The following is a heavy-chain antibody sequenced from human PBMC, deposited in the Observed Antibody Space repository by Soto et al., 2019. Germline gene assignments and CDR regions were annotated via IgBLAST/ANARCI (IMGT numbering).Heavy chain of an antibody. CDR3: AKAPPLLRFLARSPPGYYYYMDV. CDR2: ISGSGGST. CDR1: GFTFSSYA. D-gene: IGHD3-3*01. J-gene: IGHJ6*03. Sequence: EVQLLESGGGLVQPGGSLRLSCAASGFTFSSYAMSWVRQAPGKGLEWVSAISGSGGSTYYADSVKGRFTISRDNYKNTLYLQMNSLRAEDTAVYYCAKAPPLLRFLARSPPGYYYYMDVWGKGTTVTVSS. V-gene: IGHV3-23*01.